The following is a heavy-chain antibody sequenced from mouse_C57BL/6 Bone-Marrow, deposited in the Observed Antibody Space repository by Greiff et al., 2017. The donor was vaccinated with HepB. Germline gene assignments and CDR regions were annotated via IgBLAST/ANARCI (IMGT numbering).Heavy chain of an antibody. CDR3: ARAGVYYGSSYDYAMDY. CDR2: INYDGSST. Sequence: EVHLVESEGGLVQPGSSMKLSCTASGFTFSDYYMAWVRQVPEKGLEWVANINYDGSSTYYLDSLQSRFIISRDNAKNILYLQMSSLKSEDTATYYCARAGVYYGSSYDYAMDYWGQGTSVTVSS. CDR1: GFTFSDYY. J-gene: IGHJ4*01. D-gene: IGHD1-1*01. V-gene: IGHV5-16*01.